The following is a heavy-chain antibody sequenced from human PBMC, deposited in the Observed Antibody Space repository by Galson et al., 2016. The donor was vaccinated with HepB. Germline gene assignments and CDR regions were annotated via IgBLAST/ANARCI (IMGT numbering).Heavy chain of an antibody. J-gene: IGHJ4*02. V-gene: IGHV4-59*08. CDR1: GGSISSYY. CDR2: IHYSGNT. Sequence: ETLSLTCTVSGGSISSYYWSWIRQPPGKGLEWIAYIHYSGNTNYNPSLRSRVTISVDTSKNQFSLKLSSVTAADTAVYYCARQAAYYDLWSGSYYFDYWGQGTLVTVSS. CDR3: ARQAAYYDLWSGSYYFDY. D-gene: IGHD3-3*01.